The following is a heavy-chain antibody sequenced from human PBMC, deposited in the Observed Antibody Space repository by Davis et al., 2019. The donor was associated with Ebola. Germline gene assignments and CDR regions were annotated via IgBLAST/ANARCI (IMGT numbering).Heavy chain of an antibody. CDR1: GFTFSSYG. CDR3: AKDNSRPLRYFAKPTLRGMDV. V-gene: IGHV3-30*18. Sequence: GESLKISCAASGFTFSSYGMHWVRQAPGKGLEWVAVISYDGSNKYYADSVKGRFTISRDNSKNTLYLQMNSLRAEDTAVYYCAKDNSRPLRYFAKPTLRGMDVWGQGTTVTVSS. CDR2: ISYDGSNK. D-gene: IGHD3-9*01. J-gene: IGHJ6*02.